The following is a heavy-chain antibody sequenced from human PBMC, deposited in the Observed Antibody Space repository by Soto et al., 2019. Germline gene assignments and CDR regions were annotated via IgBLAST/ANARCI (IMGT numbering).Heavy chain of an antibody. J-gene: IGHJ4*02. CDR3: ARDRVAGTRTFDC. V-gene: IGHV3-23*01. D-gene: IGHD6-19*01. CDR1: GFTFSSDA. Sequence: PGGSLRLSCAASGFTFSSDAMSWVRQAPGKGLEWVSAISGGGGSIYYADSVKGRFAISRDNSKSTLYLQMDSLRAEDTAVYYCARDRVAGTRTFDCWGQGTLVTVSS. CDR2: ISGGGGSI.